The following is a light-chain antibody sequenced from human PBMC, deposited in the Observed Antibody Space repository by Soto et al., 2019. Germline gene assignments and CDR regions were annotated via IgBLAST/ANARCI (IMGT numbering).Light chain of an antibody. CDR2: DAS. CDR3: QQSYRTPLT. J-gene: IGKJ4*01. V-gene: IGKV1-5*01. CDR1: QSISGW. Sequence: DIQVTQYPSTLSASIGDRVTITCRASQSISGWLAWYQQKPGKAPKFLIYDASTLHSGIPSRFSGSGSGTDFTLTITSLQTEDFVTYYCQQSYRTPLTFGGGTKGDI.